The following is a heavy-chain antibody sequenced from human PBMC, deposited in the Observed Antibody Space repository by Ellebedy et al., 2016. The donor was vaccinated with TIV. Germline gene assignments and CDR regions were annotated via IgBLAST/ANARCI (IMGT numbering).Heavy chain of an antibody. CDR2: TTLDGQRK. CDR1: GFTFNTYA. D-gene: IGHD1-1*01. V-gene: IGHV3-30*04. CDR3: AADRDATGFVF. J-gene: IGHJ4*02. Sequence: GESLKISCGASGFTFNTYAMHWVRQAPGKRLEWVTFTTLDGQRKDYADSVKGRFTISRDNSKNTVFLQMDRLRAEDTAVYYCAADRDATGFVFWGRGALVTVSS.